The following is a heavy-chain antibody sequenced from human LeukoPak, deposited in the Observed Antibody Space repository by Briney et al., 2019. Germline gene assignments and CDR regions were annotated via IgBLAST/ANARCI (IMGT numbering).Heavy chain of an antibody. CDR2: INKDVSVK. D-gene: IGHD3-10*02. CDR1: GFTFDNYW. Sequence: PGGSLRLSCVASGFTFDNYWMSWVRQAPGKGLEWVANINKDVSVKNYVDSVKGRFTISRDNAKNSLYLQMNSLRAEDTAVYYCAELGITMIGGVWGKGATVTISS. J-gene: IGHJ6*04. V-gene: IGHV3-7*01. CDR3: AELGITMIGGV.